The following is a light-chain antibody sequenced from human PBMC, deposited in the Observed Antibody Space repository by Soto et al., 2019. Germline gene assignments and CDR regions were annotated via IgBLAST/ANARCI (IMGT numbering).Light chain of an antibody. CDR3: HQFNSYPYT. V-gene: IGKV1-13*02. Sequence: AIQLTQSPSSLSASVGDRVTITCRASQGISSALAWYQQKPGKAPKLLIYDASSLESGVPSRLSGSGSGTDFTLTISSLQPEDFATYYCHQFNSYPYTFGQGTKLEIK. J-gene: IGKJ2*01. CDR2: DAS. CDR1: QGISSA.